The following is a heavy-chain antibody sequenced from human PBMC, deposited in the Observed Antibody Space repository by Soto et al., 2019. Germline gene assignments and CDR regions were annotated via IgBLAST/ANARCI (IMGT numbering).Heavy chain of an antibody. CDR2: MYNSGST. Sequence: SETLSLTCTVSGGSISRYYWSWIRQPPGKGLEWIGYMYNSGSTYYNPSLKSRVTISVDKSKNQFSLKLSSVTAADTAVYYCAGAIAAQYYFDYWGQGTLVTVSS. V-gene: IGHV4-59*12. CDR3: AGAIAAQYYFDY. J-gene: IGHJ4*02. D-gene: IGHD6-6*01. CDR1: GGSISRYY.